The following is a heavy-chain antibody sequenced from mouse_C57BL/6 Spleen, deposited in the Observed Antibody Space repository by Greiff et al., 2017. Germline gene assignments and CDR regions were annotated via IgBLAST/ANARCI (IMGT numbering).Heavy chain of an antibody. D-gene: IGHD1-1*01. CDR3: ARDRGYGSSHYYAMDY. J-gene: IGHJ4*01. CDR2: INYDGSST. V-gene: IGHV5-16*01. Sequence: EVQRVESEGGLVQPGSSMKLSCTASGFTFSDYYMAWVRQVPEKGLEWVANINYDGSSTYYLDSLKSRFIISRDNAKNILYLQMSSLKSEDTATYYCARDRGYGSSHYYAMDYWGQGTSVTVSS. CDR1: GFTFSDYY.